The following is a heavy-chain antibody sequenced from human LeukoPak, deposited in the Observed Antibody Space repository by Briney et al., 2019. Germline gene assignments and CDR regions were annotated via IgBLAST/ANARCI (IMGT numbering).Heavy chain of an antibody. V-gene: IGHV5-51*01. J-gene: IGHJ3*02. CDR3: ATSNSSGGSPDAFDI. CDR2: IYPDDSDT. Sequence: GESLKISCKGSGYSFTSYWIGWVRQMPGEGLEWMGIIYPDDSDTRYSPSFQGQVTISADKSIRTAYLQWSSLKASDTAMYYCATSNSSGGSPDAFDIWGQGTMVTVSS. D-gene: IGHD6-19*01. CDR1: GYSFTSYW.